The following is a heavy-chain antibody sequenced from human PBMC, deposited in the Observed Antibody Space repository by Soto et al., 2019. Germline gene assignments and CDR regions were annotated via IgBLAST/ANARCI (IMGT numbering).Heavy chain of an antibody. J-gene: IGHJ4*02. CDR3: ARDLPSTGVDY. CDR2: IYYSAST. D-gene: IGHD4-17*01. Sequence: QPPGKVLEWIGYIYYSASTTYTPSLKSRVTISVDTSKNQFSLNLSSVTAADTAVYYCARDLPSTGVDYWGQGTLVTVS. V-gene: IGHV4-59*01.